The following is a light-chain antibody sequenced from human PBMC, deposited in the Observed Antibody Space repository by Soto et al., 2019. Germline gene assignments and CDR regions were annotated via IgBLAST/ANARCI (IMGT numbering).Light chain of an antibody. CDR1: SSDVGGYNY. V-gene: IGLV2-14*01. CDR2: EVS. CDR3: SSYTTSRTLV. Sequence: QSALTQPASVSGSPGQSITISCTGTSSDVGGYNYVSWYQQHPGKVPKLMIFEVSNRPSGVSYRLSGSKSGNPASLNISGLQAEDEADYYCSSYTTSRTLVFGPGTKLTVL. J-gene: IGLJ1*01.